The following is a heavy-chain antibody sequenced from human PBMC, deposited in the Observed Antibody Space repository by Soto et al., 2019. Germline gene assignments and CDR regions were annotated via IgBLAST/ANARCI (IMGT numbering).Heavy chain of an antibody. Sequence: GGSLRLSCAASGFTFSSYWMHWVRQVPGKGLVWVSRINSDGSSISYADSVKGRFTISRDNPKNSLYLQMNSLRAEDTAVYYCAVDFQGYYSFDYWGQGALVTVYS. J-gene: IGHJ4*02. CDR1: GFTFSSYW. V-gene: IGHV3-74*01. CDR3: AVDFQGYYSFDY. D-gene: IGHD3-22*01. CDR2: INSDGSSI.